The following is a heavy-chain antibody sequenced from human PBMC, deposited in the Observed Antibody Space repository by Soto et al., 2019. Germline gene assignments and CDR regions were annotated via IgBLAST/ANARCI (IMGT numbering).Heavy chain of an antibody. CDR3: ARGSSDDEWREDY. V-gene: IGHV4-61*01. J-gene: IGHJ4*02. Sequence: QVQLQESGPGLVKPSETLSLTCTVSGGSVSSGSYYWSWIRQPPGKGLEWIGYIYYSGSTNYNPSLKSRVTISVDTSKNQFSLKLSSVTAADTAVYYCARGSSDDEWREDYWGQGTLVTVSS. CDR2: IYYSGST. CDR1: GGSVSSGSYY. D-gene: IGHD3-3*01.